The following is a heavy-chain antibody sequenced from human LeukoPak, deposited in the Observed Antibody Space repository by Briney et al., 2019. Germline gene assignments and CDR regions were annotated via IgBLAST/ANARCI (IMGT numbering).Heavy chain of an antibody. V-gene: IGHV1-2*02. D-gene: IGHD6-19*01. CDR2: INPNSGGT. CDR3: AGDSSGWYGRGYYFDY. J-gene: IGHJ4*02. CDR1: GYTFTGYY. Sequence: ASVKVSCKASGYTFTGYYMHWVRQAPGQGLEWMGWINPNSGGTNYAQKFQGRVTMTRDTSISTAYMELSRLGSDDTAVYYCAGDSSGWYGRGYYFDYWGQGTLVTVSS.